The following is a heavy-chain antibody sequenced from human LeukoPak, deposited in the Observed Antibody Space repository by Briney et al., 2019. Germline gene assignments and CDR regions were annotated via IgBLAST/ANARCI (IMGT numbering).Heavy chain of an antibody. V-gene: IGHV3-48*02. CDR1: GFTFSHYS. CDR2: ISSGSGTI. J-gene: IGHJ4*02. Sequence: GGSLRLSCAASGFTFSHYSMNWVRQAPGKGLEWVSYISSGSGTIYYADSVKGRFTISRDNAKNSLYLQMNSLRDEDTAVYSCARVSSSSWYSVYWGQGTLVTVSS. CDR3: ARVSSSSWYSVY. D-gene: IGHD6-13*01.